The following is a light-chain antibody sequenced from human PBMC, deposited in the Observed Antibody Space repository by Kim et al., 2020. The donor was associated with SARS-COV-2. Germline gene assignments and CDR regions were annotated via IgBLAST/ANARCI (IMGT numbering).Light chain of an antibody. J-gene: IGLJ1*01. Sequence: PGQRVTISCSGSSSNIGSNTVNWYQQLPGTAPKLLIYSNNERPSGVPDRFSGSKSGTSASLAISGLQSEDEADYYCAAWDDSLKGVFGTGTKVTVL. CDR3: AAWDDSLKGV. V-gene: IGLV1-44*01. CDR2: SNN. CDR1: SSNIGSNT.